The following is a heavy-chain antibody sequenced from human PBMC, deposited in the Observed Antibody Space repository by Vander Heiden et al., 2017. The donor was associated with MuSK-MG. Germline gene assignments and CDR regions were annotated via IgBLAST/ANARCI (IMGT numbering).Heavy chain of an antibody. J-gene: IGHJ3*02. V-gene: IGHV2-5*02. CDR3: AHSPVSSSPKRAFDI. CDR1: GFSLSTGGVG. D-gene: IGHD6-6*01. CDR2: IYWDDDK. Sequence: QITLKESGPTLVKPTQTLTLTCAFSGFSLSTGGVGVGWIRQPPGKALEWLALIYWDDDKSYSPSLKCKLTITKDTSKNQVVLTMTNMDPVDTATYYCAHSPVSSSPKRAFDIWGQGTMVTDYS.